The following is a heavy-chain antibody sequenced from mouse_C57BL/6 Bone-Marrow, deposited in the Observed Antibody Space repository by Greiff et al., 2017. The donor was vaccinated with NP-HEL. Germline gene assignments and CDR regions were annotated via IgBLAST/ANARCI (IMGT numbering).Heavy chain of an antibody. CDR2: IYPGDGDT. D-gene: IGHD2-4*01. CDR1: GYAFSSYW. J-gene: IGHJ4*01. V-gene: IGHV1-80*01. CDR3: ARSGIYYDYGYYAMDY. Sequence: QVQLQQSGAELVKPGASVKISCKASGYAFSSYWMNWVKQRPGKGLEWIGQIYPGDGDTNYNGKFKGKATLTADKSSSTAYMQLSSLTSEDSAVYCCARSGIYYDYGYYAMDYWGQGTSVTVSS.